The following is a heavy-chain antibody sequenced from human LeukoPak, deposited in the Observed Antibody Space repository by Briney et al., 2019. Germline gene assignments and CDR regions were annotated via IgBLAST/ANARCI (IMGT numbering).Heavy chain of an antibody. CDR1: GGSISSGGYY. V-gene: IGHV4-30-2*01. CDR3: ARAHCSSTSCYPAEYFQH. D-gene: IGHD2-2*01. J-gene: IGHJ1*01. Sequence: SETLSLTCTVSGGSISSGGYYWSWIRQPPGEGLEWIGYIYHSGSTYYNPSLKSRVTISVDRSKNQFSLKLSSVTAADTAVYYCARAHCSSTSCYPAEYFQHWGQGTLVTVSS. CDR2: IYHSGST.